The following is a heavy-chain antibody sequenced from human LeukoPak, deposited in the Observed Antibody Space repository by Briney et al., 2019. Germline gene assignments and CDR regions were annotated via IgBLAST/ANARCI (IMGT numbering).Heavy chain of an antibody. D-gene: IGHD1-1*01. CDR3: AKDHGRYNWNPSAFHI. CDR1: GFTFSSYG. Sequence: GRSLRLSCAASGFTFSSYGMHWVRQAPGKGLEWVAFTRNDERNKYYADSVKGRFTISRGNSKNTLYLQMNSLRAEDTALYYCAKDHGRYNWNPSAFHIWGQGTMVTVSS. J-gene: IGHJ3*02. CDR2: TRNDERNK. V-gene: IGHV3-30*02.